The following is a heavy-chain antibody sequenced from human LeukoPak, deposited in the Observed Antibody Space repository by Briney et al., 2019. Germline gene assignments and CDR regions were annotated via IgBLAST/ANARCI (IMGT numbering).Heavy chain of an antibody. D-gene: IGHD6-19*01. Sequence: PSETLSLTCTVSGGSISSYYWSWIRQPPGKGLEWIGYIYYSGSTNYNPSLKSRVTISVDTSKNQFSLKLSSVTAADTAVYYCARGIDDKSVAGTQYYFDYWGQGTLVTVSS. CDR3: ARGIDDKSVAGTQYYFDY. CDR2: IYYSGST. CDR1: GGSISSYY. J-gene: IGHJ4*02. V-gene: IGHV4-59*01.